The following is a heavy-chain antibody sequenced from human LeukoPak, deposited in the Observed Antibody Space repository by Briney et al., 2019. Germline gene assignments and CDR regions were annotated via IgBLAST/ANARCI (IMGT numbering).Heavy chain of an antibody. Sequence: PGGSLRLSCAASGFTFSSYSMNWVRQAPGKGLEWVSSISSSSYIYYADSVKGRFTISRDNSEDTLYLQMNSLRAEDTAVYYCVRDPSGSGFAFDSWGQGALVTVSS. J-gene: IGHJ4*02. D-gene: IGHD1-1*01. CDR3: VRDPSGSGFAFDS. V-gene: IGHV3-21*01. CDR1: GFTFSSYS. CDR2: ISSSSYI.